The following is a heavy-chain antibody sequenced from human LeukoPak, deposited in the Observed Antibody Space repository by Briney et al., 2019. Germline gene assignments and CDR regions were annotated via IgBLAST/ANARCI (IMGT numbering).Heavy chain of an antibody. Sequence: GGSLRLSCAASGFTFSSYGMHWVRQAPGKGLEWVAFIRYDGSNKYYADSVKGRFTISRDNSRNTLYLQMNSLKTEDTAVYYCTTVRFRGVIISSWGQGTLVTVSS. D-gene: IGHD3-10*01. V-gene: IGHV3-30*02. CDR3: TTVRFRGVIISS. CDR2: IRYDGSNK. CDR1: GFTFSSYG. J-gene: IGHJ4*02.